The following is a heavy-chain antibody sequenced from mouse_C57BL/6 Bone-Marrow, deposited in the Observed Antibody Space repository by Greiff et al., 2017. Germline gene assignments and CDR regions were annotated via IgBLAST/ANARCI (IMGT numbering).Heavy chain of an antibody. V-gene: IGHV1-54*01. CDR2: INPGSGGT. CDR1: GYAFTNYL. CDR3: AGFYYYGSSLFDY. D-gene: IGHD1-1*01. J-gene: IGHJ2*01. Sequence: VQLQESGAELVRPGTSVKVSCKASGYAFTNYLIEWVKQRPGQGLEWIGVINPGSGGTNYNEKFKGKATLTADKSSSTAYMQLSSLTSEDSAVYFCAGFYYYGSSLFDYWGQGTTLTVSS.